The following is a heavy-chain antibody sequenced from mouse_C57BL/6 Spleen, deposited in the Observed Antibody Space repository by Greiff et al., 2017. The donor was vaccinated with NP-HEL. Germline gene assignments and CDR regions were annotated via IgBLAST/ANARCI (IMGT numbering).Heavy chain of an antibody. Sequence: QVQLQQSGAELARPGASVKLSCKASGYTFTSYGISWVKQRTGQGLEWIGEIYPRSGNTYYNEKFKGKATLTADKSSSTAYMELRSLTSEDSAVYFCASFRGSIYAMDYWGQGTSVTVSS. CDR3: ASFRGSIYAMDY. J-gene: IGHJ4*01. CDR2: IYPRSGNT. D-gene: IGHD1-1*01. CDR1: GYTFTSYG. V-gene: IGHV1-81*01.